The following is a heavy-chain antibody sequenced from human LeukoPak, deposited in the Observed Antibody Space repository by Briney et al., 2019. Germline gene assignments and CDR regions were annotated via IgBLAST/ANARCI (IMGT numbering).Heavy chain of an antibody. CDR1: GFTFSSYA. V-gene: IGHV3-23*01. CDR2: ISGSGGST. CDR3: AKVDGYDILTGSNYFDY. Sequence: GGSLRLSCAASGFTFSSYAMSWVRQAQGKGLEWVSAISGSGGSTYYADSVKGRFTISRDNSKNTLYLQMNSLRAEDTAVYYCAKVDGYDILTGSNYFDYWGQGTLVTVSS. J-gene: IGHJ4*02. D-gene: IGHD3-9*01.